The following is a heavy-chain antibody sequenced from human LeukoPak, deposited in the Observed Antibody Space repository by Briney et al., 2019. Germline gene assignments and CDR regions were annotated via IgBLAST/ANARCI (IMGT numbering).Heavy chain of an antibody. D-gene: IGHD4-17*01. J-gene: IGHJ3*01. CDR2: IYYNGDT. V-gene: IGHV4-39*01. CDR1: GGSVSSTTHY. CDR3: ARPLPYGDTTIGLDPFDV. Sequence: SETLSLTCTVSGGSVSSTTHYWGWIRQPPGKGLEWIGNIYYNGDTYYNPSLKSRVIISVDTSNNQFSLKVISLTAADTAVYFCARPLPYGDTTIGLDPFDVWRQGTKVTVPS.